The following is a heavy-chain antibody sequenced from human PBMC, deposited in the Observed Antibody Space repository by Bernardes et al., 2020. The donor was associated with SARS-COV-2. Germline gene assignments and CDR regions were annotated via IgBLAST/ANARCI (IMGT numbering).Heavy chain of an antibody. CDR2: IWYDGSNK. Sequence: GGSLRLSCAASGFTFSSYGMHWVRQAPGKGLEWVAVIWYDGSNKYYADSVKGRFTISRDNSKNTLYLQMNSLRAEDTAVYYCARDPAPYYYDSSGYSDYWGQGTLVTVSS. CDR1: GFTFSSYG. V-gene: IGHV3-33*01. D-gene: IGHD3-22*01. CDR3: ARDPAPYYYDSSGYSDY. J-gene: IGHJ4*02.